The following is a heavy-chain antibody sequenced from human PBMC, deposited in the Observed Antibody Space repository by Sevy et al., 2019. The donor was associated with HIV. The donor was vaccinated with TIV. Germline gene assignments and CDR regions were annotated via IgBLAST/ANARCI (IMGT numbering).Heavy chain of an antibody. CDR1: GFSFDSYG. CDR2: ISGSGTRT. Sequence: GGSLRLSCAVSGFSFDSYGMTWVRQAPGKGLEWVSGISGSGTRTYYADSVKGRFIISRDNSKNTLYLQMNSLRSEDMALYYFWKGGGGHYDPDEIGYYFYYYNMDVWGKGTTVTVSS. D-gene: IGHD3-22*01. V-gene: IGHV3-23*01. CDR3: WKGGGGHYDPDEIGYYFYYYNMDV. J-gene: IGHJ6*03.